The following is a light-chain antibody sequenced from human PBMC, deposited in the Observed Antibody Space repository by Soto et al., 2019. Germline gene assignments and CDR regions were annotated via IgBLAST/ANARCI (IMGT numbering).Light chain of an antibody. Sequence: EIVMTQSPATLSVSPGERATLSCRASQSVSSNLAWYKQKPGQAPRLLIYGASTRATGLPDRIRGSGSGTEFTLTISSLQSEDFALYYCQQYNDWPLTFGGGTKVEIK. CDR2: GAS. CDR1: QSVSSN. J-gene: IGKJ4*01. CDR3: QQYNDWPLT. V-gene: IGKV3-15*01.